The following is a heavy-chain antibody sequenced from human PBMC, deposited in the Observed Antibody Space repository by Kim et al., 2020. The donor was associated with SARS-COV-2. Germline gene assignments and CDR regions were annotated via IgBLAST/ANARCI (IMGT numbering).Heavy chain of an antibody. CDR2: INPNSGGT. J-gene: IGHJ5*02. Sequence: ASVKVSCKASGYTFTGYYMHWVRQAPGQGLEWMGWINPNSGGTNYAQKFQGWVTMTRDTSISTAYMELSRLRSDDTAVHYCARAPLGDYVWGSYRYTWFDPWGQGTLVTVSS. CDR3: ARAPLGDYVWGSYRYTWFDP. D-gene: IGHD3-16*02. CDR1: GYTFTGYY. V-gene: IGHV1-2*04.